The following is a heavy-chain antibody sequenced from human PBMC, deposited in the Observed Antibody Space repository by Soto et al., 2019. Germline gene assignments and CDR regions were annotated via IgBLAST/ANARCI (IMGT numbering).Heavy chain of an antibody. J-gene: IGHJ2*01. V-gene: IGHV3-23*01. CDR2: IHGGGGAT. D-gene: IGHD1-1*01. CDR3: AIFEGHPLEYLYIDF. CDR1: GFTFSAYA. Sequence: EVQLLESGGGLVQPGGSLRLSCAASGFTFSAYAMGWVRQDPGTGLEWVSPIHGGGGATHYADSVKGRFTISRDESKNTLYAQMNSLRAEDTAVYYCAIFEGHPLEYLYIDFWGRGTLVTVSS.